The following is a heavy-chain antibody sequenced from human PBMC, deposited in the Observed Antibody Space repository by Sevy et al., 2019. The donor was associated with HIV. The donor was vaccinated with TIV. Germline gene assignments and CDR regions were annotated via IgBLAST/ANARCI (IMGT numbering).Heavy chain of an antibody. D-gene: IGHD1-26*01. CDR2: IKEDGTEK. CDR1: GFNSRNYR. Sequence: GGSLRLSCEGSGFNSRNYRMSWVRQAPGKGLEWVAYIKEDGTEKNYVDSVKGRFTISRDNGKNSLDLQMNSLRVADTATYYCARESGNLYYFDYWGPGTLVTVSS. CDR3: ARESGNLYYFDY. V-gene: IGHV3-7*01. J-gene: IGHJ4*02.